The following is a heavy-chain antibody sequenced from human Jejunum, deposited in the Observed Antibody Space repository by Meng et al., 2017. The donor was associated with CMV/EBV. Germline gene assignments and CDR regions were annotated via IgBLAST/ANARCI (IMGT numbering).Heavy chain of an antibody. V-gene: IGHV3-23*01. Sequence: YAMSWVRQAPGKGLEWVSAISGSGGSTYYADSVKGRFTISRDNSKNTLYLQMNSLRAEDTAVYYCANGADLYYYDSSGYASDIFDYWGQGTLVTVSS. CDR3: ANGADLYYYDSSGYASDIFDY. CDR1: YA. D-gene: IGHD3-22*01. J-gene: IGHJ4*02. CDR2: ISGSGGST.